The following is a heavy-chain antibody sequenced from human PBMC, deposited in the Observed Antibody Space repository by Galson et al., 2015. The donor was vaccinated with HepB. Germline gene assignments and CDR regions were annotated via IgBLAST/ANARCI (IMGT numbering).Heavy chain of an antibody. J-gene: IGHJ4*02. CDR3: ARAKEGRGYFDY. Sequence: SETLSPTCSVYDGSFIGYYWSWIRQPPGKGLEWIGEINHSGSANYSPSLKSRVTISIDTSKNQFSLKLTSVTAADTAVYYCARAKEGRGYFDYWGQGTLVTVSS. V-gene: IGHV4-34*01. CDR2: INHSGSA. D-gene: IGHD3-10*01. CDR1: DGSFIGYY.